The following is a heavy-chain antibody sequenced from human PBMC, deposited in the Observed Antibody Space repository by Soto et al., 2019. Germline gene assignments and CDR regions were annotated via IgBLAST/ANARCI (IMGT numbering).Heavy chain of an antibody. CDR3: ARWRGRTIFAALDV. D-gene: IGHD3-3*01. Sequence: SVKVSCKASGGTFSSYAISWVRHAPGQGLEWMGGIIPIFGTANYAQKFQGRVTITADESTSTAYMELSSLRSEDTAVYYCARWRGRTIFAALDVWGQGTTVTVSS. V-gene: IGHV1-69*13. J-gene: IGHJ6*02. CDR1: GGTFSSYA. CDR2: IIPIFGTA.